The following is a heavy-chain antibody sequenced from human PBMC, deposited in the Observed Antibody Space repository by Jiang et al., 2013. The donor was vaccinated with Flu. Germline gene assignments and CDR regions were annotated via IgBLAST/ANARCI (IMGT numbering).Heavy chain of an antibody. CDR2: IDPNIGDT. CDR1: GYTFTGYY. V-gene: IGHV1-2*02. D-gene: IGHD5-12*01. CDR3: ARTKYSGYNPRAFDY. Sequence: SGAEVKKPGASVKVSCKASGYTFTGYYMHWVRQAPGQGLEWMGWIDPNIGDTNYAPKFQGRVTMTRDTSITTAYMELSRLRSDDTAVYYCARTKYSGYNPRAFDYWGQGTLVTVSS. J-gene: IGHJ4*02.